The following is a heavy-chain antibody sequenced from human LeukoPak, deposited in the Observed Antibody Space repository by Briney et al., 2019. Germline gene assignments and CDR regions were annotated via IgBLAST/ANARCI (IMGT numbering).Heavy chain of an antibody. J-gene: IGHJ4*02. Sequence: TGGSLRLSCAASGFTFRGYGMSWVRQAPGKGLERVSAICGSGVTTYYADSVKGRFTISRDNSRTTLYLLMNSLRAEDTAVYYCAKDAAANVDYPYYFDYWGQGALVTVSS. V-gene: IGHV3-23*01. D-gene: IGHD4-11*01. CDR1: GFTFRGYG. CDR2: ICGSGVTT. CDR3: AKDAAANVDYPYYFDY.